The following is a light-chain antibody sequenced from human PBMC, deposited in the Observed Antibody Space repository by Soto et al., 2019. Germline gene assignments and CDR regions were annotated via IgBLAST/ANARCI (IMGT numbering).Light chain of an antibody. J-gene: IGLJ1*01. CDR3: TSPTPGSLYV. CDR1: SSDVCNYNY. CDR2: MVR. Sequence: QSALTQPASVSGSPGQSITISSTGTSSDVCNYNYVSWYQQYPDRVSKLVIYMVRKRPSGGSNRFSGSKSGNTDSLTLSGIQAEDEADYFCTSPTPGSLYVFGTGTKVTVL. V-gene: IGLV2-14*01.